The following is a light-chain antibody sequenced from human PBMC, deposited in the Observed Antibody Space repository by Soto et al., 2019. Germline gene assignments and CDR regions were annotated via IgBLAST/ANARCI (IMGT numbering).Light chain of an antibody. J-gene: IGLJ1*01. V-gene: IGLV2-14*01. Sequence: QSALTQPASASGSPGQSITISCTGSSXDVGAYNFVSWYQHHPGKAPKLILYEVTTRPSGVSSRFSGSKSGNTASLTISGLQADDEANYYCSSYTSSNTPYVFGTGTKVTVL. CDR1: SXDVGAYNF. CDR2: EVT. CDR3: SSYTSSNTPYV.